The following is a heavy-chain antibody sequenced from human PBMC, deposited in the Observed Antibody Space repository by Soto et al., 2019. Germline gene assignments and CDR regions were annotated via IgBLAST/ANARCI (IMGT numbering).Heavy chain of an antibody. V-gene: IGHV2-5*01. J-gene: IGHJ6*02. Sequence: SGPTLVNPTPPRTLTCTFSGFSLSTSGGGGGWIRQPPGKALEWLALSYWNDDKRYSPSLKSRVTITKDTSKNQGGLTMTNMDPVNTPTYYCAHGGYCSSTSCYYYYYGMDVWGQGTTVTVSS. D-gene: IGHD2-2*01. CDR1: GFSLSTSGGG. CDR2: SYWNDDK. CDR3: AHGGYCSSTSCYYYYYGMDV.